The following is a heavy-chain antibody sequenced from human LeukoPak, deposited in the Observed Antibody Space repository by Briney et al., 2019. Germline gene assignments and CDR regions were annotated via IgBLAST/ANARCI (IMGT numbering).Heavy chain of an antibody. V-gene: IGHV1-2*02. D-gene: IGHD5-18*01. Sequence: ASVKVSCKASGYTFTGYYMHWVRQAPGQGLEWMGWMNPNSGGTNYAQKFQGRVTMTRDTSISTAYMELSRLRSDDTAVYYCARGSSYSYGYVYYYYYYMDVWGKGTTVTVSS. CDR1: GYTFTGYY. CDR2: MNPNSGGT. CDR3: ARGSSYSYGYVYYYYYYMDV. J-gene: IGHJ6*03.